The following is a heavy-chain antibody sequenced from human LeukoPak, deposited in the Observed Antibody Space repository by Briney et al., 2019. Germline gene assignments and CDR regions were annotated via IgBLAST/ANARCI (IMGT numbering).Heavy chain of an antibody. J-gene: IGHJ4*02. V-gene: IGHV1-2*02. D-gene: IGHD3-10*01. Sequence: ASVTVSCKTSGYTFTGFYLHWVRQAPGQGLEWMGWINPNSGDTNYSQKFQGRVTMTSDTSITTTYMELRSLRSDDTAVYYCARDGSGSYYPLDYWGQGTLVTVSS. CDR1: GYTFTGFY. CDR3: ARDGSGSYYPLDY. CDR2: INPNSGDT.